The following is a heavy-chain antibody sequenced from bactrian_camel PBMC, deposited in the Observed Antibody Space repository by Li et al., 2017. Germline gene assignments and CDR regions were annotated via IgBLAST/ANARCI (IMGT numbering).Heavy chain of an antibody. Sequence: QVQLVESGGGLVQTGGSLRLSCAASGDTYRRYWMGRFRQAPGKEREGVATIDSNGLTIYADSVKGRFTISKVNAEKTLYQQMNGLKPEDTAIYYCAALYTGISGCYSTSLAPASFDYWGQGTQVTVS. CDR3: AALYTGISGCYSTSLAPASFDY. J-gene: IGHJ4*01. V-gene: IGHV3S53*01. CDR2: IDSNGLT. CDR1: GDTYRRYW. D-gene: IGHD2*01.